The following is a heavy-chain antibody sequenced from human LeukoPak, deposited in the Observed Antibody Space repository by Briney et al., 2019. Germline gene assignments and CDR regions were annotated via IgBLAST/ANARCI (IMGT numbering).Heavy chain of an antibody. J-gene: IGHJ4*02. Sequence: SETLSLTCTVSGGSISSSSYYWGWIRQPPGKGLEWIGSIYYSGSTYYNPSLKSRVTISVDTSKNQFSLKLSSVTAADTAVYYCARQPEMATDYWGQGTLVTVSS. CDR3: ARQPEMATDY. V-gene: IGHV4-39*01. D-gene: IGHD5-24*01. CDR1: GGSISSSSYY. CDR2: IYYSGST.